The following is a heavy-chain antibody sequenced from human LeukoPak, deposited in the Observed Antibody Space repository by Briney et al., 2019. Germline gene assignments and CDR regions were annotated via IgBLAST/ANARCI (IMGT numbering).Heavy chain of an antibody. V-gene: IGHV3-23*01. CDR3: VKGNDYIWGSYRRGYYYFDS. CDR2: ITGSGGGT. D-gene: IGHD3-16*02. CDR1: GFTFSSYA. Sequence: PGGSLRLSCAASGFTFSSYAMKWVRQAPGKGLEWISSITGSGGGTNYPDSVKGRFTISRDNSKNTLFLQMNRLRAEDTALYYCVKGNDYIWGSYRRGYYYFDSWGQGTLVTVSS. J-gene: IGHJ4*02.